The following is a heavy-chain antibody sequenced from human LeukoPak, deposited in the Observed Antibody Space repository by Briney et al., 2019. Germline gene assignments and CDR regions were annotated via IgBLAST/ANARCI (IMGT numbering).Heavy chain of an antibody. CDR3: ASPSGGLRWLFDY. V-gene: IGHV1-2*02. CDR2: INPNSGGT. J-gene: IGHJ4*02. Sequence: ASVKVSCKASGYTFTGYYMHWVRQAPGQGLEWMGWINPNSGGTNYAQKFQGRVTMARDTSISTAYMELSRLRSDDTAVYYCASPSGGLRWLFDYWGQGTLVTVSS. CDR1: GYTFTGYY. D-gene: IGHD4-23*01.